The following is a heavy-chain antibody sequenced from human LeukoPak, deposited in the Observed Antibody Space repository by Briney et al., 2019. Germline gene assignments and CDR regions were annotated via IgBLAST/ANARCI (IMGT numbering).Heavy chain of an antibody. J-gene: IGHJ6*02. D-gene: IGHD2-2*01. CDR2: ISGSGGST. CDR1: GFTFSSYA. CDR3: AKAVVVVPAAMGGYYYYGMDV. V-gene: IGHV3-23*01. Sequence: GGSLRLSCAASGFTFSSYAMSWARQAPGKGLEWVSAISGSGGSTYYADSVKGRFTISRDNSKNTLYLQMNSLRAEDTAVYYCAKAVVVVPAAMGGYYYYGMDVWGQGTTVTVSS.